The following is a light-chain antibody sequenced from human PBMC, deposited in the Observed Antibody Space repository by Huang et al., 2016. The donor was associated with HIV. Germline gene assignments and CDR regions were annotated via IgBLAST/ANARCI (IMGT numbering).Light chain of an antibody. CDR2: STS. CDR1: QGISNS. Sequence: DIQMTQSPSSLSAFVGDTVTITCRASQGISNSVAWYQQKPGKAPKLLLYSTSSLESGVPSRFRGGGSGTDYTLTINSLQPDDFATYYWQQYYTSPTFGQGSKVEIK. V-gene: IGKV1-NL1*01. CDR3: QQYYTSPT. J-gene: IGKJ1*01.